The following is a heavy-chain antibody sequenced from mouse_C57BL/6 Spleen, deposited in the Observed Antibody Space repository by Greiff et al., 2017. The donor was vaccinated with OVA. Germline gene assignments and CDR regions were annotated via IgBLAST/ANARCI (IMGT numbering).Heavy chain of an antibody. CDR2: IYPGDGDT. CDR1: GYAFSSSW. D-gene: IGHD1-1*01. J-gene: IGHJ2*01. CDR3: ARNYYGPFDD. V-gene: IGHV1-82*01. Sequence: QVQLQQSGPELVKPGASVKISCKASGYAFSSSWMNWVKQRPGKGLEWIGRIYPGDGDTNYNGKFKGKATLTADKSSSTAYMQLSSLTSEDSAVYFCARNYYGPFDDWGQGTTLTVSS.